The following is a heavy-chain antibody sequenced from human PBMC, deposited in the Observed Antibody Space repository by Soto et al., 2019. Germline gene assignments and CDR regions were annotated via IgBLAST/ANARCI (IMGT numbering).Heavy chain of an antibody. CDR2: ISAYNGNT. CDR3: ARVEITMVRGVPPDY. D-gene: IGHD3-10*01. Sequence: ASVKVSCQASGYTFPSYGISWVRQAPGQGLEWMGWISAYNGNTNYAQKLQGRVTMTTDTSTSTAYMELRSLRSDDTAVYYCARVEITMVRGVPPDYWGQGTLVTVSS. V-gene: IGHV1-18*01. CDR1: GYTFPSYG. J-gene: IGHJ4*02.